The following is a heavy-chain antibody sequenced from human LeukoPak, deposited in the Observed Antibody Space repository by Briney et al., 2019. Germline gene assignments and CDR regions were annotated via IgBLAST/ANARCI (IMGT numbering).Heavy chain of an antibody. D-gene: IGHD6-19*01. CDR2: IYYSGST. J-gene: IGHJ3*02. V-gene: IGHV4-39*01. CDR3: ARLSTQSRDAFDI. CDR1: GGSISSSSYY. Sequence: SETLSLTCTVSGGSISSSSYYWGWIRQPPGKGLEWIGSIYYSGSTYYNPSLKSRVTISVDTSKNQFSLKLSSVTAADTAVYYCARLSTQSRDAFDIWGQGTMVTVSS.